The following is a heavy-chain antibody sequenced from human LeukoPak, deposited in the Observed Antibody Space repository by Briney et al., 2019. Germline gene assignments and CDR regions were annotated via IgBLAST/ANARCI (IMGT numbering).Heavy chain of an antibody. D-gene: IGHD3-10*01. J-gene: IGHJ4*02. Sequence: GESLKISCKDSGYSFTSYWIGWGRQVPGEGLEWMGVICPGDSDTRYSPSFQGQVTISADKSISTAYLQWSSLKASDTAMYYCARYGSGSYHRAVEYWGQGTLLTVSS. CDR3: ARYGSGSYHRAVEY. CDR2: ICPGDSDT. CDR1: GYSFTSYW. V-gene: IGHV5-51*01.